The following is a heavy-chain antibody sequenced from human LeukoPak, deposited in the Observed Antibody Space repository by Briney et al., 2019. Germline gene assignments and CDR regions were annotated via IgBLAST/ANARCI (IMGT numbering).Heavy chain of an antibody. V-gene: IGHV4-34*01. CDR3: ARQKDSGTYPFDY. Sequence: GSLRLSCAASGFTFSNYGMHWVRQPPGKGLEWIGEINHSGSTNYNPSLKSRVTISVDTSKNQFSLKLSSVTAADTAVYYCARQKDSGTYPFDYWGQGTLVTVSS. CDR1: GFTFSNYG. D-gene: IGHD1-26*01. CDR2: INHSGST. J-gene: IGHJ4*02.